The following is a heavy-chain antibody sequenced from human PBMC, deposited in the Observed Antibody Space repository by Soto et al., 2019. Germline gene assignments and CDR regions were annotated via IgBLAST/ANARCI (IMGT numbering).Heavy chain of an antibody. V-gene: IGHV1-69*13. CDR2: IIPMFPTA. Sequence: SVKVSCKASGGTFSNHAISWVRQAPGQGLEWVGGIIPMFPTADYAQRFQGRVTITADDSTTTVYMELSGLRSEDTAMYYCARDDATYCGGDCYRYFYYGMDVWGQGTKVTVSS. J-gene: IGHJ6*02. D-gene: IGHD2-21*02. CDR3: ARDDATYCGGDCYRYFYYGMDV. CDR1: GGTFSNHA.